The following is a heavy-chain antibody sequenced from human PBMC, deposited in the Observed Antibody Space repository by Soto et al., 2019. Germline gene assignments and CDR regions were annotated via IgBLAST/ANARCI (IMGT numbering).Heavy chain of an antibody. J-gene: IGHJ4*02. Sequence: EVQLLESGGGLVQPGGSLRLSCAASGFTFSSYAMSWVRQAPGKGLEWVSAISGSGGSTYYADSVKGRFTISRDNSKNTLYLQMNSLRSEDTAVYYCAKELNTPGYSRGWTNFDYWGQGTLVTVSS. CDR1: GFTFSSYA. V-gene: IGHV3-23*01. CDR3: AKELNTPGYSRGWTNFDY. CDR2: ISGSGGST. D-gene: IGHD6-19*01.